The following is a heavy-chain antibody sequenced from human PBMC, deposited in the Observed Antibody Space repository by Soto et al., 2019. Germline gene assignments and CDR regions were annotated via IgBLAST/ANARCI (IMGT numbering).Heavy chain of an antibody. D-gene: IGHD6-19*01. CDR3: ARESSSGWAKWFDP. V-gene: IGHV1-18*04. CDR1: GYMFTYYG. Sequence: QVPLVQSGAEVKKPGASVKVSCKASGYMFTYYGISWVRQAPGQGLEWMGWISPYNGNTNYAQKLQGRVTMTTDTSTSTAYMELRSLRSDDTALYYCARESSSGWAKWFDPWGQGTLVTVSS. J-gene: IGHJ5*02. CDR2: ISPYNGNT.